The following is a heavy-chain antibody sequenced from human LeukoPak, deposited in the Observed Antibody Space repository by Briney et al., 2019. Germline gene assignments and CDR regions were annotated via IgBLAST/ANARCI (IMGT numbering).Heavy chain of an antibody. CDR2: IYYSGST. D-gene: IGHD5/OR15-5a*01. Sequence: PSETLSLTCTVSGGSISSYYWSWIRQPPGKGLERIGYIYYSGSTNYNPSLKSRVTISVDTSKNQFSLKLSSVTAADTAVYYCATCLVPYYFDYWGQGTLVTVSS. V-gene: IGHV4-59*08. J-gene: IGHJ4*02. CDR3: ATCLVPYYFDY. CDR1: GGSISSYY.